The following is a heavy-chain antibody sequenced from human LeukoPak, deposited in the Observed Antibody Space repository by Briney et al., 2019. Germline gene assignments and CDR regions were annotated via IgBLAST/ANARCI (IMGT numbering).Heavy chain of an antibody. CDR3: ARVRRYRYCSSTSCYIGLGFDY. CDR2: INPNSGGT. D-gene: IGHD2-2*02. V-gene: IGHV1-2*02. J-gene: IGHJ4*02. CDR1: GYTFTGYY. Sequence: ASVKVSCKASGYTFTGYYMHWVRQAPGQGLEWMGWINPNSGGTNYAQKFQGRVTMTRDTSISTAYMELNRLRSDDTAVYYCARVRRYRYCSSTSCYIGLGFDYWGQGTLVTVSS.